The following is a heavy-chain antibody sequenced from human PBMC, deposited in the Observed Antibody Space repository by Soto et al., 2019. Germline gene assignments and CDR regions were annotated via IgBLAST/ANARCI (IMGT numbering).Heavy chain of an antibody. CDR3: ARPQVVPAAISWPTAFDI. CDR1: GYSFTSYW. J-gene: IGHJ3*02. CDR2: IYPGDSDT. V-gene: IGHV5-51*01. Sequence: GESLKISCKGSGYSFTSYWIGWVRQMPGKGLEWMGIIYPGDSDTRYSPSFQGQVTISDDKSISTAYLQWSSLKASDTAMYYCARPQVVPAAISWPTAFDIWGQGTMVTVSS. D-gene: IGHD2-2*01.